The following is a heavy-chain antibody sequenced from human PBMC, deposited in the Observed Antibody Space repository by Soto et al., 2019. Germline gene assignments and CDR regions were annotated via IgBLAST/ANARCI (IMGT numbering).Heavy chain of an antibody. CDR3: ARESGYYNYGMDV. CDR1: GFTFSSYS. Sequence: EVQLVESGGGLVKPGGSLRLSCAASGFTFSSYSMNWVRQAPGKGLEWVSSISSSSSYIYYADSVKGRFTISRDNAKNALYLQMNSLRAEDTAVYYCARESGYYNYGMDVWGQGTTVTVSS. CDR2: ISSSSSYI. D-gene: IGHD3-3*01. V-gene: IGHV3-21*01. J-gene: IGHJ6*02.